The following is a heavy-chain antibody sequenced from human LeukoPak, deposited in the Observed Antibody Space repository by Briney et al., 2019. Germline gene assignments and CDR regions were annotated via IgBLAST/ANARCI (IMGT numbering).Heavy chain of an antibody. J-gene: IGHJ4*02. CDR3: ARAHYYDSSGYSPFDY. V-gene: IGHV1-69*05. D-gene: IGHD3-22*01. CDR2: IIPIFGTA. Sequence: GASVKVSCKASGGTFSSYAISWVRQAPGQGLEWMGGIIPIFGTANYAQKFQGRVPITTDESTSTAYMELSSLRSEATAVYYCARAHYYDSSGYSPFDYWGQGTLVTVSS. CDR1: GGTFSSYA.